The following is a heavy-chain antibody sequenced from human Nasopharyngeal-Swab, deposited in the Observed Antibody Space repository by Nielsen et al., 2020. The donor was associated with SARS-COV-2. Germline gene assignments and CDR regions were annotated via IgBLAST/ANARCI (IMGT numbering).Heavy chain of an antibody. Sequence: WIRRPPGKGLEWIGEINHSGSTNYNPSLKSRVTISVDTSKNQFSLKLSSVTAADTAVYYCARESPAGDAFDIWGQGTMVTVSS. CDR3: ARESPAGDAFDI. CDR2: INHSGST. J-gene: IGHJ3*02. V-gene: IGHV4-34*13. D-gene: IGHD1-14*01.